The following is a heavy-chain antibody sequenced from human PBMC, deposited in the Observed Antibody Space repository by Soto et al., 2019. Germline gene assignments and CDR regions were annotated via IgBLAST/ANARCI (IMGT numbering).Heavy chain of an antibody. CDR2: ISGSGGST. V-gene: IGHV3-23*01. J-gene: IGHJ6*03. CDR1: GFTFSSYA. D-gene: IGHD3-10*01. Sequence: GGSLRLSCAASGFTFSSYAMSWVRQAPGKGLEWVSAISGSGGSTYYADSVKGRFTISRDNSKNTLYLQMNSLRAEDTAVYYCAKAGFGPYYYYYYMDVWGKGTTVTVS. CDR3: AKAGFGPYYYYYYMDV.